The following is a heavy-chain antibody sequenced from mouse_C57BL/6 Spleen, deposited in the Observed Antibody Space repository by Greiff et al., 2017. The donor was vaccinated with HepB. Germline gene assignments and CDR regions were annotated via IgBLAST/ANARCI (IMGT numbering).Heavy chain of an antibody. D-gene: IGHD2-3*01. CDR1: GYTFTSYW. Sequence: VQLQQPGAELVMPGASVKLSCKASGYTFTSYWMHWVKQRPGQGLEWIGEIDPSDSYTNYNQKFKGKSTLTVDKSSSTAYMQLSSLTSEDSAVYYCARKSPDGYYWYFDVWGTGTTVTVSS. CDR3: ARKSPDGYYWYFDV. V-gene: IGHV1-69*01. J-gene: IGHJ1*03. CDR2: IDPSDSYT.